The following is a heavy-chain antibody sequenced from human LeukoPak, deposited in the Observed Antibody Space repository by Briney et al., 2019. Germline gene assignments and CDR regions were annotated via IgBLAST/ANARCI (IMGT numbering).Heavy chain of an antibody. J-gene: IGHJ6*02. V-gene: IGHV3-48*03. CDR1: GFTFSSYE. D-gene: IGHD2-15*01. Sequence: GGSLRLSCAASGFTFSSYEMNWVRQAPGKGLEWVSYISSGGSTIYYADSVKGRFTISRDNAKNSLYLQMNSLRAEDTAIYYCARGYCSGGSCYYYYYGIDVWGQGTTVTVSS. CDR2: ISSGGSTI. CDR3: ARGYCSGGSCYYYYYGIDV.